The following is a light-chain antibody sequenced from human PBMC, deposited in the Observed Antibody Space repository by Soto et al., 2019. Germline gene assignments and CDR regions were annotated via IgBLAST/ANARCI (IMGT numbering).Light chain of an antibody. CDR3: SSYTSSNTLDV. CDR1: SSDGGGYNS. Sequence: QSVLTQPASVSGSPGQSISICCTGASSDGGGYNSVPWYPQHPGKAPKLMIYEVSNRPSGVSNRFSGSKSGNTAALTISGLQADDEADYYCSSYTSSNTLDVFGTGTKVTVL. V-gene: IGLV2-14*01. J-gene: IGLJ1*01. CDR2: EVS.